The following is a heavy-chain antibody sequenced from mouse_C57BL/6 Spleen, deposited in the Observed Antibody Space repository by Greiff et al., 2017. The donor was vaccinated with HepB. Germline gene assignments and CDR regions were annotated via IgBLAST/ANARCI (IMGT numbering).Heavy chain of an antibody. CDR2: ISSGGSYT. J-gene: IGHJ1*03. V-gene: IGHV5-6*01. D-gene: IGHD1-1*01. CDR1: GFTFSSYG. CDR3: ARQGPGSSTPYWYFDV. Sequence: EVQRVESGGDLVKPGGSLKLSCAASGFTFSSYGMSWVRQTPDKRLEWVATISSGGSYTYYPDSVKGRFTISRDNAKNTLYLQMSSLKSEDTAMYYCARQGPGSSTPYWYFDVWGTGTTVTVSS.